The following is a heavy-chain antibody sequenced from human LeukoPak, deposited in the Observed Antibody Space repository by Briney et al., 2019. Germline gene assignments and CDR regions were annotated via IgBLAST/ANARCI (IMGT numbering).Heavy chain of an antibody. Sequence: PGGPLRLSCAPSGLTFSSYSMLWAPHAPGEGLGWVSDISSSSTTIYYADSVKGRFTISRDNAKISLYLQVNSVRAEDTAVYYCARGRDRTDYWGQGTLVTVSS. J-gene: IGHJ4*02. CDR3: ARGRDRTDY. V-gene: IGHV3-48*01. CDR2: ISSSSTTI. CDR1: GLTFSSYS. D-gene: IGHD2-21*01.